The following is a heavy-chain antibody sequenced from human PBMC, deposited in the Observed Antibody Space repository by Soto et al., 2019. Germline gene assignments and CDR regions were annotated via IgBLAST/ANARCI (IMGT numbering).Heavy chain of an antibody. CDR2: ISGSGGST. CDR3: AKDGGITIFGVVMPRTDYYYYYYMDV. D-gene: IGHD3-3*01. V-gene: IGHV3-23*01. J-gene: IGHJ6*03. CDR1: GFTFSSYA. Sequence: GGSLRLSCAASGFTFSSYAMSWVRQAPGKGLEWVSAISGSGGSTYYADSVKGRFTISRDNSKNTLYLQMNSLRAEDTAVYYCAKDGGITIFGVVMPRTDYYYYYYMDVWGKGTTVTVSS.